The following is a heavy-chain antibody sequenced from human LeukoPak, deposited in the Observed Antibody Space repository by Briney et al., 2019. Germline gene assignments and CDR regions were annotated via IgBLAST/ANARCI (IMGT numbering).Heavy chain of an antibody. CDR2: ISRGGTSM. CDR3: ARAASIAVAANLFYYYYYMDV. J-gene: IGHJ6*03. D-gene: IGHD6-19*01. Sequence: RAGGSLRLSCAASGFTFDDYGMSWVRQAPGKGLEWISYISRGGTSMYYADSVKGRFTISRDNAKNSLYLQMNSLRAEDTAVYYCARAASIAVAANLFYYYYYMDVWGKGTTVTISS. CDR1: GFTFDDYG. V-gene: IGHV3-48*03.